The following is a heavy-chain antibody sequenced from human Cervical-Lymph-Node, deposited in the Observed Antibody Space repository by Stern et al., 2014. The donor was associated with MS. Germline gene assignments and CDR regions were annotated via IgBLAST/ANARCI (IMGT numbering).Heavy chain of an antibody. CDR1: GYTFSNFG. V-gene: IGHV1-18*01. J-gene: IGHJ4*02. D-gene: IGHD2-8*01. CDR2: IGSCNGNT. Sequence: VQLEESGPEVKKPGASVKVSCKASGYTFSNFGISWVRQAPGQGLEWMGWIGSCNGNTKYARKLQGRVTMTTDTSTRTAYMELTSLASDDTAVYYCARDGHYATTYFDHWGQGTLVTVSS. CDR3: ARDGHYATTYFDH.